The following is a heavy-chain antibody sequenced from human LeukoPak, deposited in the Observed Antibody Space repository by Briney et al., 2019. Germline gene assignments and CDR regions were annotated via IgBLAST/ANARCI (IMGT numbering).Heavy chain of an antibody. Sequence: SETLSLTCTVSGGSIISYYWSWIGQPAGKGLEWIGRIYTSGSTNYNPSLKSRVTISVDKSKNQFSLKLSSVTAADTAVYYCARSGADYYALFDYWGQGILVTVSS. D-gene: IGHD3-10*01. CDR2: IYTSGST. CDR3: ARSGADYYALFDY. J-gene: IGHJ4*02. CDR1: GGSIISYY. V-gene: IGHV4-4*07.